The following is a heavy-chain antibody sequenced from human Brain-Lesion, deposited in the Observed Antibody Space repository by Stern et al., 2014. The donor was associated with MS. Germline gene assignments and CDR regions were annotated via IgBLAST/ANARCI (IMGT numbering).Heavy chain of an antibody. CDR3: ARFPASRPHVFDS. V-gene: IGHV4-4*02. J-gene: IGHJ4*02. Sequence: VQLVESGPGLVKPSGTLSLTCAVSGGSISSSNWWSWVRQSPGKGLEWIGESDHSGSTIYNPSLKSRVTVSVDKSKNRLSLKLRSVTAADTAVYFCARFPASRPHVFDSWGQGTLVTVSS. CDR2: SDHSGST. CDR1: GGSISSSNW. D-gene: IGHD6-13*01.